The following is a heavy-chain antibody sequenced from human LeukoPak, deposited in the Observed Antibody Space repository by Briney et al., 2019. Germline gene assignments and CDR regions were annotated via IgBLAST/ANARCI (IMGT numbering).Heavy chain of an antibody. V-gene: IGHV3-74*01. CDR3: ATKAGDCSTLIYYAQFDY. D-gene: IGHD2-2*01. CDR2: ISGDGSNT. Sequence: GGSLRLSCAASGFTFTSYYMHWVRQAPGKGLVWVSRISGDGSNTIYADSVKGRFSISRDNAKNSVHLQMDSLRAEDTAVYYCATKAGDCSTLIYYAQFDYWGQGALVTVSS. CDR1: GFTFTSYY. J-gene: IGHJ4*02.